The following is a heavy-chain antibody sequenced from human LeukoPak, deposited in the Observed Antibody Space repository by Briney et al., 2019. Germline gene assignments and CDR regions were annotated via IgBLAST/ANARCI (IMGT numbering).Heavy chain of an antibody. J-gene: IGHJ6*02. CDR1: GGSISSYY. CDR2: IYYSGST. CDR3: ARQDYGDYARYYYYGMDV. V-gene: IGHV4-39*01. D-gene: IGHD4-17*01. Sequence: SETLSLTCTVSGGSISSYYWGWIRQPPGKGLEWIGSIYYSGSTFYNSSLKSRVTISVDTSKNQFSLKLSSVTAADTAVYYCARQDYGDYARYYYYGMDVWGQGTTVIVSS.